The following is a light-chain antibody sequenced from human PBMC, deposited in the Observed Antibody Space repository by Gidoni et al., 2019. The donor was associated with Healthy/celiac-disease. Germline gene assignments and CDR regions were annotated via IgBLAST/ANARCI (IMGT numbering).Light chain of an antibody. J-gene: IGLJ2*01. CDR2: RDS. CDR1: NHGSKH. V-gene: IGLV3-9*01. CDR3: QVGDSSTVV. Sequence: SYYLTHPLSVSVPLAQTARITCRGNNHGSKHVHWYPQKPGQAPVLVIHRDSNRPSGIPERFSGSNSGNTATLTISRAKDGDEADYYCQVGDSSTVVFGGGTKLTVL.